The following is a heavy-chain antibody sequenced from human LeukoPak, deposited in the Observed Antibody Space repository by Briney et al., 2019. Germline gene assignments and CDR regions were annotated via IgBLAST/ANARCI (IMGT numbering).Heavy chain of an antibody. CDR3: AADFLGYSFDY. Sequence: GGSLRLSCAASGFTFSDYYMSWIRQAPGKGLEWVSYISSSGSTIYYADSVKGRFTISRDNAKNSLFLQMNSLRAEDTAVYYCAADFLGYSFDYWGQGTLVTVSS. V-gene: IGHV3-11*01. J-gene: IGHJ4*02. CDR1: GFTFSDYY. D-gene: IGHD5-12*01. CDR2: ISSSGSTI.